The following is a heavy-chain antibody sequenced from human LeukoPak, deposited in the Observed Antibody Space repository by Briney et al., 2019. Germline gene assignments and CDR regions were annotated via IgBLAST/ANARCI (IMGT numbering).Heavy chain of an antibody. Sequence: GGSLRLSCPASGFTFSDYYMSWIRQAPGKGLEWVSSISSSSSYIYYADSVKGRFTISRDNAKNSLYLQMNSLRAEDTAVYYCASKLGIAAAGTGAFDIWGQGTMVTVSS. J-gene: IGHJ3*02. CDR2: ISSSSSYI. D-gene: IGHD6-13*01. V-gene: IGHV3-11*06. CDR3: ASKLGIAAAGTGAFDI. CDR1: GFTFSDYY.